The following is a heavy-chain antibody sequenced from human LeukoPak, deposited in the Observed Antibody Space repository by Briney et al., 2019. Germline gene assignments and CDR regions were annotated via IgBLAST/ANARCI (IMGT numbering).Heavy chain of an antibody. CDR3: ARDFGYGDYFFDD. J-gene: IGHJ4*02. Sequence: SETLSLTCTVSGGSISSYYWSWIRQPPGKGLEWIGYISYSGSSNYNPSLKSRVSISVDTSKNQFSLKLNSVTAADTAVYYCARDFGYGDYFFDDWGQGTLVTVSS. CDR2: ISYSGSS. CDR1: GGSISSYY. V-gene: IGHV4-59*01. D-gene: IGHD4-17*01.